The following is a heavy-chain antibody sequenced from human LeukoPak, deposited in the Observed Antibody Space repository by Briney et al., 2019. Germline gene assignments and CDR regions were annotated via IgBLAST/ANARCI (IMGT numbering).Heavy chain of an antibody. CDR3: ARVGRFSVDY. CDR1: GGSFSGYY. Sequence: SETLSLTCAVYGGSFSGYYWSWIRQPPGKGLEWIGEINHSGSTNYNPSLKSRVTISVDTSKNQFSLKLSSVTAADTAVYYCARVGRFSVDYWGQGTLVTVSS. J-gene: IGHJ4*02. V-gene: IGHV4-34*01. CDR2: INHSGST.